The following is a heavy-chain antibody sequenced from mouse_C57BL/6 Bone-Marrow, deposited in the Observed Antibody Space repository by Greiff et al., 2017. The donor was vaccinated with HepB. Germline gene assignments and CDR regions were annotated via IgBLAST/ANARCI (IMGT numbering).Heavy chain of an antibody. CDR2: INYDGSST. CDR3: AREGYDYHSYAMDY. D-gene: IGHD2-4*01. CDR1: GFTFSDYY. V-gene: IGHV5-16*01. J-gene: IGHJ4*01. Sequence: EVQLQESEGGLVQPGSSMKLSCTASGFTFSDYYMAWVRQVPEKGLEWVANINYDGSSTYYLDSLKSRFIISRDNAKNILYLQMSSLKSEDTATYYCAREGYDYHSYAMDYWGQGTSVTVSS.